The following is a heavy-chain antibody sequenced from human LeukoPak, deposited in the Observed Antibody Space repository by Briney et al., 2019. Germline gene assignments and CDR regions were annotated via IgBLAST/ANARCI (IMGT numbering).Heavy chain of an antibody. CDR2: INHSGST. CDR3: ARGKSSSWPIDY. CDR1: GGSFSGYY. J-gene: IGHJ4*02. D-gene: IGHD6-13*01. Sequence: SETLSLTCAVYGGSFSGYYWSWIRQPPGKGLEWIGEINHSGSTNYNPSLKSRVTISVDTSKNQFSLKLSSVTAADTAVYYCARGKSSSWPIDYWGQGTLVTASS. V-gene: IGHV4-34*01.